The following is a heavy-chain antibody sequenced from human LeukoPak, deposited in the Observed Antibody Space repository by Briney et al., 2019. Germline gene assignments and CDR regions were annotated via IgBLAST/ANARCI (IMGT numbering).Heavy chain of an antibody. J-gene: IGHJ4*02. CDR3: ASGISSGYTFDY. CDR1: GFTVSSNY. V-gene: IGHV3-66*01. CDR2: IYSGGST. Sequence: GGSLRLSCAASGFTVSSNYMSWVRQAPGKGLEWVSVIYSGGSTYYADSVKGRFTISRDNSKNTLYLQMNRLRAEDTAVYYCASGISSGYTFDYWGQGTLVTVSS. D-gene: IGHD3-22*01.